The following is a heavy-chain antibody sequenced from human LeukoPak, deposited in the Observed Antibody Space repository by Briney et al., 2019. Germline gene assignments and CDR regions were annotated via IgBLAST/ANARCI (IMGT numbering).Heavy chain of an antibody. J-gene: IGHJ6*03. CDR2: MNPNSGNT. V-gene: IGHV1-8*01. CDR3: ARVGSSWYIYYYYYMDV. D-gene: IGHD6-13*01. CDR1: GYTFTSYD. Sequence: ASVKVSCKASGYTFTSYDINWVRQATGQGLEWMGWMNPNSGNTGYAQKFQGRVTMTRNTSISTAYMELSSLRSEDTAVYYCARVGSSWYIYYYYYMDVWGKGTTVTVSS.